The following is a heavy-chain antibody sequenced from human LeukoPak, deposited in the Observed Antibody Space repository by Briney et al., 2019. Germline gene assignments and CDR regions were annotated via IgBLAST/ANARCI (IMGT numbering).Heavy chain of an antibody. CDR1: GFTFSDYY. J-gene: IGHJ4*02. V-gene: IGHV3-11*04. CDR3: ARESRAYGSGSYYLDY. CDR2: ISSSGSTI. D-gene: IGHD3-10*01. Sequence: GGSLRLSCAASGFTFSDYYMSWIRQAPGKGLEWVSYISSSGSTIYYADSVKGRFTISRDNAKNTLYLQMNSLRAEDTAVYYCARESRAYGSGSYYLDYWGQGTLVTVSS.